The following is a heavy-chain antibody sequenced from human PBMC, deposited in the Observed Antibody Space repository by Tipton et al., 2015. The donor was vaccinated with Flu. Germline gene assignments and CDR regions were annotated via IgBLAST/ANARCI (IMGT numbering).Heavy chain of an antibody. CDR2: ISGGGGGT. D-gene: IGHD5/OR15-5a*01. Sequence: LRLSCAASGFTFSMYAMSWVRQAPGKRLEWISDISGGGGGTYYADSVKGRFTISRDNSKNMLYLRMNSLSAEDTAIYYCAKVIPEKVSGLDYWGQGTLVTVSS. CDR3: AKVIPEKVSGLDY. V-gene: IGHV3-23*01. J-gene: IGHJ4*02. CDR1: GFTFSMYA.